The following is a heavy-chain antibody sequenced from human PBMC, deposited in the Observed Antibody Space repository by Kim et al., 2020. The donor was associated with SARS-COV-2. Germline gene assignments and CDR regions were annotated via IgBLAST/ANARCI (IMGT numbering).Heavy chain of an antibody. Sequence: GGSLRLSCATSGFTFGEYDINWVRQAPGKGLEWVGFIRGKSYGGSADYAASVKVRFFISRDDSKGTPYLQLTSLKSEDTAVYFCTSSTHLRIFGEAFGFACSGQGTSVTVSP. CDR3: TSSTHLRIFGEAFGFAC. J-gene: IGHJ4*02. CDR1: GFTFGEYD. CDR2: IRGKSYGGSA. D-gene: IGHD3-3*01. V-gene: IGHV3-49*04.